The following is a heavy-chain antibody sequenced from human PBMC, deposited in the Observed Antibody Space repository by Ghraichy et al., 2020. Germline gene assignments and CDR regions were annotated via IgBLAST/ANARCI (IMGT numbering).Heavy chain of an antibody. Sequence: SETLSLTCTVSGGSISTFYWSWIRQPPGTGLEWIGYVHYSGSTTYNPSLQSRVSISLDTSKNQFSLNLGSVTAADTAVYYCARGTGTALGTWFDPWGQGSLVTVSS. CDR2: VHYSGST. D-gene: IGHD1-1*01. J-gene: IGHJ5*02. CDR1: GGSISTFY. V-gene: IGHV4-59*01. CDR3: ARGTGTALGTWFDP.